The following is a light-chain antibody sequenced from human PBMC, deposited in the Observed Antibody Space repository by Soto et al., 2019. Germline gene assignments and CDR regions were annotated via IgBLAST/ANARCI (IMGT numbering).Light chain of an antibody. J-gene: IGKJ3*01. CDR1: QNIDTF. CDR3: PHPNAYPPLFS. Sequence: IQLTQSPSSLSASVGDRVSITCRASQNIDTFLAWYQQKPGKAPKLLIYGSSTLQPGVPTRFRGSGSGADFTLTITPLQPEDFGTYYCPHPNAYPPLFSFGPGTKV. CDR2: GSS. V-gene: IGKV1-9*01.